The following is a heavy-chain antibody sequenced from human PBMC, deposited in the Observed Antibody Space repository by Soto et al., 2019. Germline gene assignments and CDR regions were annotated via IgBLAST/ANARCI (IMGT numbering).Heavy chain of an antibody. CDR2: IWYDGSNK. J-gene: IGHJ4*02. V-gene: IGHV3-33*01. CDR1: GFTFSSYG. Sequence: QVQLVESGGGVVQPGRSLRLSCAASGFTFSSYGMHWVRQAPGKGLEWVAVIWYDGSNKYYADSVNGRFTISRDNSKNTLYLQMNSLRAEDTAVYYCARDRGSGWYYFDYWGQGTLVTVSS. CDR3: ARDRGSGWYYFDY. D-gene: IGHD6-19*01.